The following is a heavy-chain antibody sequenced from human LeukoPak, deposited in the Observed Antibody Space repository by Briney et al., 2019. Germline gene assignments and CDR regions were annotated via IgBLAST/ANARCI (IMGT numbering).Heavy chain of an antibody. CDR1: GFTFSSDW. CDR3: ARDPVGGRPDY. CDR2: IKSDGSST. Sequence: GGSLRLSCAASGFTFSSDWMHWVRQAPGKGLVWASRIKSDGSSTNYADSVKDRFTISRDNAKNTLYLQMNSLRAEDTAVYYCARDPVGGRPDYWGQGTLVTVSS. V-gene: IGHV3-74*01. J-gene: IGHJ4*02. D-gene: IGHD1-26*01.